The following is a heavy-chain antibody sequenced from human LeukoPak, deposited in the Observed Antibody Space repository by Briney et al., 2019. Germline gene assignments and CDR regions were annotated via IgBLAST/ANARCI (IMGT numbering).Heavy chain of an antibody. CDR1: GGSISSYY. V-gene: IGHV4-59*01. D-gene: IGHD5-18*01. Sequence: SETLSLTCTVSGGSISSYYWSWIRQPPGKGLEWNGYIYYSGSTNYNPSLKSRVTISVDTSKNQFSLKLSSVTAADTAVYYCACTTIGRQGYSYGREPDYYYYYGMDVWGQGTTVTVSS. CDR2: IYYSGST. J-gene: IGHJ6*02. CDR3: ACTTIGRQGYSYGREPDYYYYYGMDV.